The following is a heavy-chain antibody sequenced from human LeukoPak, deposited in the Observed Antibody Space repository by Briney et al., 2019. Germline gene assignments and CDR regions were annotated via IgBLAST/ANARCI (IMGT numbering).Heavy chain of an antibody. D-gene: IGHD3-22*01. V-gene: IGHV4-31*03. J-gene: IGHJ5*02. CDR2: IYYSGST. CDR1: GGSISSGGYY. Sequence: TSQTLSLTCTVSGGSISSGGYYWSWIRQRPGKGLEWIGYIYYSGSTYYNPSLKSRVTISVDTSKNQFSLKLSSVTAADTAVYYCARAPYYYDSSGYSDWFDPWGQGTLVTVSS. CDR3: ARAPYYYDSSGYSDWFDP.